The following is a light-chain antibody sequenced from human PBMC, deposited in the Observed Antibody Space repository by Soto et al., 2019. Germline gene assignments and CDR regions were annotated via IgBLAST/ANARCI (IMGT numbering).Light chain of an antibody. J-gene: IGLJ1*01. CDR3: QSSDSSLRGYG. CDR1: SANLGAGSD. Sequence: QSVLPQPPSVSGAPGQRVTISCTGSSANLGAGSDVHWYQPLPGTAPKPLIYGNSNRPSGVPDRFSGYKSGTSASLAITGLQAEDEADYYCQSSDSSLRGYGLGNGTKLTVL. CDR2: GNS. V-gene: IGLV1-40*01.